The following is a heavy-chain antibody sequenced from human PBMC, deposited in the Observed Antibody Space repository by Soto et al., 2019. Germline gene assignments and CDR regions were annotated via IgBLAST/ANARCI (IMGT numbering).Heavy chain of an antibody. J-gene: IGHJ3*02. CDR2: IIPILGIA. CDR1: GGTISSKT. V-gene: IGHV1-69*02. Sequence: ASVEVSCKASGGTISSKTIRWVRQAPRQGVEWMGRIIPILGIANYAQKFQGRVTITADKSTSTAYMELSSLRSEDTAVYYCRSYYGSGSYRSYAFDIWGQGTMVTVSS. D-gene: IGHD3-10*01. CDR3: RSYYGSGSYRSYAFDI.